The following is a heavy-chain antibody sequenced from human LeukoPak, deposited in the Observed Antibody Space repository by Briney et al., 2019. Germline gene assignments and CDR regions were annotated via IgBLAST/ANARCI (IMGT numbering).Heavy chain of an antibody. V-gene: IGHV4-59*01. CDR3: ARDQGRDYDFWSGYYSNWFDP. J-gene: IGHJ5*02. CDR1: GGSISSYY. CDR2: IYYSGST. Sequence: SETLSLTCTVSGGSISSYYWSWIRQPPGKGLEWIGYIYYSGSTNYNPSLESRVTISVDTSKNQFSLKLSSVTAADTAVYYCARDQGRDYDFWSGYYSNWFDPWGQGTLVTVSS. D-gene: IGHD3-3*01.